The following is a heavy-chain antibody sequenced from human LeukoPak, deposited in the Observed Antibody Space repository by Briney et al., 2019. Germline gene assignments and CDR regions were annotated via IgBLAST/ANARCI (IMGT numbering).Heavy chain of an antibody. J-gene: IGHJ6*02. CDR3: ARDVNDSSGSPYYYYGMDV. D-gene: IGHD3-22*01. Sequence: ASETLSLTCTVSGGSISSGGYYWSWIRQHPGKGLEWIGYIYYSGSTYYNPSLKSRVTISVDTSKNQFSLKLSSVTAADTAVYYCARDVNDSSGSPYYYYGMDVWGQGTTVTVSS. CDR2: IYYSGST. CDR1: GGSISSGGYY. V-gene: IGHV4-31*03.